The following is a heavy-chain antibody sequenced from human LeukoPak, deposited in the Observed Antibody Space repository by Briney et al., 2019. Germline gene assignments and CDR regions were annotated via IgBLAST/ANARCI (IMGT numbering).Heavy chain of an antibody. V-gene: IGHV1-69*01. CDR3: ARGATAMVRYYFDY. J-gene: IGHJ4*02. Sequence: SVKVSCKASGGTFSSCAISWVRQAPGQGLEWMGGIIPIFGTANYAQKFQGRVTITADESTSTAYMELSSLRSEDTAVYYCARGATAMVRYYFDYWGQGTLVTVSS. CDR1: GGTFSSCA. D-gene: IGHD5-18*01. CDR2: IIPIFGTA.